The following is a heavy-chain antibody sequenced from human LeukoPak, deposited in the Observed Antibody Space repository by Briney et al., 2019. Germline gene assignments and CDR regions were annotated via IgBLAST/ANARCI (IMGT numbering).Heavy chain of an antibody. CDR1: GDSIGSYF. V-gene: IGHV4-59*01. CDR2: IYHSGST. Sequence: KPSETLSLTCTVSGDSIGSYFWSWIRQSPGKGLEWIGHIYHSGSTNYNPSLKSRVTISIDTSKNQFPLKLTSVTSADTAVCYCARDGPAYTSRWYDYYYGLDVWGQGTTVTVSS. J-gene: IGHJ6*02. D-gene: IGHD2-2*01. CDR3: ARDGPAYTSRWYDYYYGLDV.